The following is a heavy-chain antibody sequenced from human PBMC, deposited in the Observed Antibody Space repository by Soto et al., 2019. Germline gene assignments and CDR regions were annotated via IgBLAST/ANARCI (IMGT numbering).Heavy chain of an antibody. J-gene: IGHJ6*02. Sequence: GGSLRLSXAASGFTFSGYGIHWVRQAPGKGLEWVAVISYEGSNTYYADSVKGRFTVSRDNSKNTLYLQMNSLRTEDTAVYYCAKHRRTIFGVVPFSGGMDVWGQGTTVTVSS. D-gene: IGHD3-3*01. V-gene: IGHV3-30*18. CDR1: GFTFSGYG. CDR3: AKHRRTIFGVVPFSGGMDV. CDR2: ISYEGSNT.